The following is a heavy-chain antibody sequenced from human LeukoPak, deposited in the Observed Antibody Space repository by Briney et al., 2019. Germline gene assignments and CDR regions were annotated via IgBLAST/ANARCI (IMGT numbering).Heavy chain of an antibody. V-gene: IGHV3-48*03. D-gene: IGHD2-2*01. CDR3: ARGYCSSTSCYEDAFDI. J-gene: IGHJ3*02. CDR2: ISSSGSTI. CDR1: GFTFSSYE. Sequence: PGGSLRLSCAASGFTFSSYEMNWVRQAPGKGLEWVSYISSSGSTIYYADSVKGRFTISRDNAKNSLYLQMDSLGDEDTAVYYCARGYCSSTSCYEDAFDIWGQGTMVTVSS.